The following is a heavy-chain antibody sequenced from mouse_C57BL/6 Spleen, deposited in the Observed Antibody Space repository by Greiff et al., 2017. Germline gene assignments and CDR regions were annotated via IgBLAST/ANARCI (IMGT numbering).Heavy chain of an antibody. CDR2: ISSGGDYI. J-gene: IGHJ2*01. V-gene: IGHV5-9-1*02. Sequence: EVKVVESGEGLVKPGGSLKLSCAASGFTFSSYAMSWVRQTPEKRLEWVAYISSGGDYIYYADTVKGRFTISRDNARNTLYLQMSSLKSEDTAMYYCTRSGYYSNFFDYWGQGTTLTVSS. CDR3: TRSGYYSNFFDY. CDR1: GFTFSSYA. D-gene: IGHD2-5*01.